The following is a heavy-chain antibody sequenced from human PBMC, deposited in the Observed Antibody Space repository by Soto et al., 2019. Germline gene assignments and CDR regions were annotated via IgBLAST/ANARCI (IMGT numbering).Heavy chain of an antibody. CDR2: IIPVFGAA. CDR1: GGAFSTSD. Sequence: QVHLVQSGAEVKMPGSSVRVSCASSGGAFSTSDIGWVRQAPGQGLEWMGGIIPVFGAANYAQKFKGRVTITADASTRTAYLEISSLKPEDTATYYCARDPRSGWAHDAFDVWGQGTSIIVSS. V-gene: IGHV1-69*01. J-gene: IGHJ3*01. CDR3: ARDPRSGWAHDAFDV. D-gene: IGHD3-22*01.